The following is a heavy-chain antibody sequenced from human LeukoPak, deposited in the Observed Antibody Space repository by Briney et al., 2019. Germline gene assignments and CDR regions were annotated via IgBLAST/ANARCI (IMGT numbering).Heavy chain of an antibody. CDR3: ARGILGYCSGGSCYDTLYYFDY. V-gene: IGHV4-38-2*02. J-gene: IGHJ4*02. CDR1: GYSISSGYY. D-gene: IGHD2-15*01. Sequence: SETLSLTCTVSGYSISSGYYWGWIRQPPGKGLEWIGEINHSGSTNYNPSLKSRVTISVDTSKNQFSLKLSSVTAADTAVYYCARGILGYCSGGSCYDTLYYFDYWGQGTLVTVSS. CDR2: INHSGST.